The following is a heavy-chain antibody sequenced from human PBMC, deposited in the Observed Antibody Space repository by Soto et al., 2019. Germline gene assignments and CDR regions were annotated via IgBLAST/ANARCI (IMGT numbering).Heavy chain of an antibody. V-gene: IGHV1-18*01. D-gene: IGHD3-16*02. CDR1: GYTFTSYG. J-gene: IGHJ4*02. CDR3: ARDYDYVWGSYRHPAAY. Sequence: QVQLVQSGAEVKKPGASVKVPCKTSGYTFTSYGITWVRQAPGQGLEWMGWISAYNGNTDYAQKLQGRVTMTTDTYTSTAYMELRSLRSDDTAVYYCARDYDYVWGSYRHPAAYWGQGTLVTVSS. CDR2: ISAYNGNT.